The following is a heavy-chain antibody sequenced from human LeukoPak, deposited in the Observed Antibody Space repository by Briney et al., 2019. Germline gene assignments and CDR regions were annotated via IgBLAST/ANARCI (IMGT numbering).Heavy chain of an antibody. D-gene: IGHD3-10*01. CDR2: IYTSGST. J-gene: IGHJ5*02. CDR1: GGSISSYY. Sequence: PSETLSLTCTVSGGSISSYYWSWIRQPAGKGLEWIGRIYTSGSTNYNPSLKSRVTISVDTSKNQFSLKLSSVTAADTAVYYCARDLWFGELLGFDPWGQGTLVTVSS. V-gene: IGHV4-4*07. CDR3: ARDLWFGELLGFDP.